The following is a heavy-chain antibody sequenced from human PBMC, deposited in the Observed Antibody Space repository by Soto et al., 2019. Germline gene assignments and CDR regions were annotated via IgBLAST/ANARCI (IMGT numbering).Heavy chain of an antibody. Sequence: SETLSLTCTVSGGSISSYYWSWIRQPPGKGLEWIGYIYYSGSTIYNPSLKSRVTISVDTSKNQFSLKLSSVTAADTAVYYCARSSGSLLDDYWCQGTLVTVSS. D-gene: IGHD3-22*01. V-gene: IGHV4-59*01. CDR1: GGSISSYY. CDR3: ARSSGSLLDDY. J-gene: IGHJ4*02. CDR2: IYYSGST.